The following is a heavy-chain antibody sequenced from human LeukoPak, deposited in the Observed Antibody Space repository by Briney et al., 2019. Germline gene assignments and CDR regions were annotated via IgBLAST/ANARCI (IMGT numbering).Heavy chain of an antibody. CDR1: GFTFSNAW. CDR2: IKSKTDGGTT. D-gene: IGHD3-22*01. Sequence: GGSLRLSCAASGFTFSNAWMNWVRQAPGKGLEWVGRIKSKTDGGTTDYAAPVKGRFTISRDDSKNTLYPQMNSLKTEDTAVYYCTTRIVVGQPLDYWGQGTLVTVSS. CDR3: TTRIVVGQPLDY. V-gene: IGHV3-15*07. J-gene: IGHJ4*02.